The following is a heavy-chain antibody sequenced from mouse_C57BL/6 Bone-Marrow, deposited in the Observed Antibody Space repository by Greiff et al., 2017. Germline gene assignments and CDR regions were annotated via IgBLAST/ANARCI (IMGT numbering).Heavy chain of an antibody. J-gene: IGHJ2*01. D-gene: IGHD1-1*01. CDR1: GFNIKDDY. V-gene: IGHV14-4*01. Sequence: VQLKQSGAELVRPGASVKLSCTASGFNIKDDYMHWVKQWPEQGLEWIGWIDPENGDTEYASKFQGKATITADTSSNTAYLQLSSLTSEDTAVYYCTTWNLLLRYLDYWGQGTTLTVSS. CDR3: TTWNLLLRYLDY. CDR2: IDPENGDT.